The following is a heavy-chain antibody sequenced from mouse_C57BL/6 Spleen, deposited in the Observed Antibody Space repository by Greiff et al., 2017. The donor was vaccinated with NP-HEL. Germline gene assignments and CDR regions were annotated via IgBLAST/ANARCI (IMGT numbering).Heavy chain of an antibody. CDR3: ARLYYSNYNYAMDY. CDR2: INPSTGGT. D-gene: IGHD2-5*01. J-gene: IGHJ4*01. CDR1: GYSFTGYY. V-gene: IGHV1-42*01. Sequence: VQLQQSGPELVKPGASVKISCKASGYSFTGYYMNWVKQSPEKSLEWIGEINPSTGGTTYNQKFKAKATLTVDKSSSTAYMQLKSLTSEDSAVYYCARLYYSNYNYAMDYWGQGTSVTVSS.